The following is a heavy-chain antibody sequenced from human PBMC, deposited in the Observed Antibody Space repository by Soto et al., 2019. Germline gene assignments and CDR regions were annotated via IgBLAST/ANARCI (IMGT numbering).Heavy chain of an antibody. V-gene: IGHV1-18*01. Sequence: ASVKVSCKASGYTFASYAISWMRQAPGQGLEWMGWISAYNGNTNYAQKLQGRVTMTTDTSTSTAYMELRSLRSDDTAVYYCARHDDRAMAQFDYWGQGTLVTVSS. CDR1: GYTFASYA. CDR3: ARHDDRAMAQFDY. D-gene: IGHD5-18*01. CDR2: ISAYNGNT. J-gene: IGHJ4*02.